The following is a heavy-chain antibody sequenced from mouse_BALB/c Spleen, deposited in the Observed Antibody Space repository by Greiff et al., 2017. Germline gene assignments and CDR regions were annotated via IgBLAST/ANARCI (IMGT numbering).Heavy chain of an antibody. D-gene: IGHD1-2*01. CDR2: ISSGSSTI. CDR3: ARGGTTAPYFDY. CDR1: GFTFSSFG. Sequence: DVKLVESGGGLVQPGGSRKLSCAASGFTFSSFGMHWVRQAPEKGLEWVAYISSGSSTIYYADTVKGRFTISRDNPKNTLFLQMTSLRSEDTAMYYCARGGTTAPYFDYWGQGTTLTVSS. J-gene: IGHJ2*01. V-gene: IGHV5-17*02.